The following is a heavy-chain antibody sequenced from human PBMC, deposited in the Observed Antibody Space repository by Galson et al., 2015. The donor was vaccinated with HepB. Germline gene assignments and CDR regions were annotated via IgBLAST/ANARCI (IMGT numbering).Heavy chain of an antibody. CDR2: TYYRSKWYN. D-gene: IGHD1-1*01. CDR1: GDSVSSNSAA. V-gene: IGHV6-1*01. Sequence: CAISGDSVSSNSAAWNWIRQSPSRGLEWLGRTYYRSKWYNDYAVSVKSRITINPDTSKNQFSLQLNSVTPEDTAVYYCARDRAENGISPGFDYWGQGTLVTVSS. J-gene: IGHJ4*02. CDR3: ARDRAENGISPGFDY.